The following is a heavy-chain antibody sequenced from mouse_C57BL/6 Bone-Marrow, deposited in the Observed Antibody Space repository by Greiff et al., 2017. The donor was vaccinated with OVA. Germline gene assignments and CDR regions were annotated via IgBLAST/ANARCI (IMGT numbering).Heavy chain of an antibody. CDR1: GFTFTDYY. V-gene: IGHV7-3*01. Sequence: EVMLVESGGGLVQPGGSLSLSCAASGFTFTDYYMSWVRQPPGTALEWLGFIRNKANGYTTEYSASVKGRFTISRDNSQSILYLQMNALRAEDSATYYCARYIGNLFFDVWGTGTTVTVSS. D-gene: IGHD1-1*01. CDR2: IRNKANGYTT. CDR3: ARYIGNLFFDV. J-gene: IGHJ1*03.